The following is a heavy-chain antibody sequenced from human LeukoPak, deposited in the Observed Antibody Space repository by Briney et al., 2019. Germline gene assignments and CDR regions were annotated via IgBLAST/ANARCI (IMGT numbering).Heavy chain of an antibody. Sequence: SETLSLTCAVYGGSFSGYYWSWIRQPPGKGLEWIGEINHSGSTNYNPSLKSRVTISVDTSKNQFSLKLSSVTAADTAVYYCARSYWFDPWGPGTLVTVSS. CDR2: INHSGST. V-gene: IGHV4-34*01. CDR3: ARSYWFDP. J-gene: IGHJ5*02. CDR1: GGSFSGYY.